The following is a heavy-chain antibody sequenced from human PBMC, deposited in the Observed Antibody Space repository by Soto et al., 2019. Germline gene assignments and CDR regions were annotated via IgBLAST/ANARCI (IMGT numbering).Heavy chain of an antibody. Sequence: GGSLRLSCAGSGFTFGDSYMSWIRQAPGKGLGWVSAISGSGGSTYYADSVEGRFIISIXXXXXTXYXQXXXLRAXDTAVYYCAKDVSYGDPFVYWGQGTLVTVSS. CDR2: ISGSGGST. J-gene: IGHJ4*02. D-gene: IGHD4-17*01. CDR3: AKDVSYGDPFVY. V-gene: IGHV3-23*01. CDR1: GFTFGDSY.